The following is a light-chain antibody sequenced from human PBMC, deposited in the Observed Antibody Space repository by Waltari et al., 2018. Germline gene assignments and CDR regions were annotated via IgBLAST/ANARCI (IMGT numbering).Light chain of an antibody. V-gene: IGKV3-11*01. CDR1: QSVSSY. J-gene: IGKJ4*01. Sequence: EIVLTQSPATLSLSPGERATLSCRASQSVSSYLAWYQHEPGQAPRLLIYEAYNRATAIPARFSGSGSGTDFTLTISSLEPEDFAVYYCQQRGNWPLTFGGGTKVEIK. CDR2: EAY. CDR3: QQRGNWPLT.